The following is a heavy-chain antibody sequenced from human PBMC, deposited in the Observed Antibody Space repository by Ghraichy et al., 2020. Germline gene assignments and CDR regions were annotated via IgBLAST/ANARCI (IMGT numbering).Heavy chain of an antibody. CDR3: ARVGYDFWSGYYHFDY. Sequence: GALRLSCAASGFTFSSYWMSWVRQAPGKGLEWVANIKQDGSEKYYVDSVKGRFTISRDNAKNSLYLQMNSLRAEDTAVYYCARVGYDFWSGYYHFDYWGQGTLVTVSS. J-gene: IGHJ4*02. D-gene: IGHD3-3*01. CDR2: IKQDGSEK. V-gene: IGHV3-7*01. CDR1: GFTFSSYW.